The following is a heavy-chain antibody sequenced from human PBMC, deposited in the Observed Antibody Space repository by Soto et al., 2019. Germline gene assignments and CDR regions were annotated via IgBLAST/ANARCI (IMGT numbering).Heavy chain of an antibody. CDR2: IYSDNST. J-gene: IGHJ4*02. V-gene: IGHV3-66*01. CDR3: ARDGVWWELGD. CDR1: GFTVSSSY. Sequence: EVQLVESGGSLVQPGGSLRLSCAASGFTVSSSYMSWVRQAPGKGLEWVSIIYSDNSTYYADSLKDRFTISRDNSKNTLYLQMNNLRADDTAVYYCARDGVWWELGDWGQGTLVTVSS. D-gene: IGHD1-26*01.